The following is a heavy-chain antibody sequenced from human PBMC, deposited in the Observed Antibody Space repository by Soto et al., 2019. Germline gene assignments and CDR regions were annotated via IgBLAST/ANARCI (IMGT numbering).Heavy chain of an antibody. J-gene: IGHJ4*02. D-gene: IGHD1-1*01. CDR3: ATQPPPPDY. V-gene: IGHV1-18*01. CDR1: GYTFASYA. CDR2: ISAYNGNT. Sequence: QVQLVQSGAEVKKPGASVKVSCKASGYTFASYAISWMRQTPGQGLEWMGWISAYNGNTNYAQKLRGRVAMTTDTSTSTSYIELRSLRSADTAVYYCATQPPPPDYWGQGTLVTVSS.